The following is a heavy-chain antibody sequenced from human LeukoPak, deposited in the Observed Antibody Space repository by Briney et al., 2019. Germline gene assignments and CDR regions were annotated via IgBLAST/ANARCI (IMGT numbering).Heavy chain of an antibody. CDR1: GGSISSSSYY. Sequence: PSETLSLTCTVSGGSISSSSYYWGWIRQPPGKGLEWIGSIYYSGSNYYNPSLKSRITISVDTSKNQFSLKLSSVTAADTAVYYCARYRYGLRRFDYWGQGTLVTVSS. D-gene: IGHD5-18*01. CDR2: IYYSGSN. CDR3: ARYRYGLRRFDY. J-gene: IGHJ4*02. V-gene: IGHV4-39*01.